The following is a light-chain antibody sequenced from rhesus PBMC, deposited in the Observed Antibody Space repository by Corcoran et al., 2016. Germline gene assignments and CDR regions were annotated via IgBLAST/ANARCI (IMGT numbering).Light chain of an antibody. Sequence: DIQMTQSPSSLSASVGDTVTITCRASKTISSWFDWYQQNPGKDPTLMIIMTSNLKRGVPSRFSGSGSGTDFTLTIPSLQPEDIATYYCLQYSNSPFTFGPGTKLDI. CDR3: LQYSNSPFT. CDR1: KTISSW. V-gene: IGKV1-22*01. CDR2: MTS. J-gene: IGKJ3*01.